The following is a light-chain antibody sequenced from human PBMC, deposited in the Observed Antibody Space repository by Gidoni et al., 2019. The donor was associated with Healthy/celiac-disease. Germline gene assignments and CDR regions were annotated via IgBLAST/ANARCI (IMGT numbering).Light chain of an antibody. CDR2: WAS. CDR1: QSVLYNSNNKNY. CDR3: QQYYSTPPT. J-gene: IGKJ4*01. Sequence: DIVMIQSPDSLAVSLGERATINCKSSQSVLYNSNNKNYLAWYQQKPGQPPELLIYWASTREYGVPDRFSGSGSGTDFTLTISSLQAEDVAVYYCQQYYSTPPTFGGGTKVEIK. V-gene: IGKV4-1*01.